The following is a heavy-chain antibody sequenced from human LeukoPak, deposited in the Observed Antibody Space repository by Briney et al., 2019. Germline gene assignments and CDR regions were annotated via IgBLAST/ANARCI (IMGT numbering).Heavy chain of an antibody. D-gene: IGHD6-13*01. Sequence: SETLSLTCTVSGGSISSSSYYWGWIRQPPGKGLEWIGSIYYSGSTYYNPSLKSRVTISVDTSRNQFSLKLSSVTAAGTAVYYCARVAVEQQLVEGWGQGTLVTVSS. CDR3: ARVAVEQQLVEG. V-gene: IGHV4-39*07. J-gene: IGHJ4*02. CDR2: IYYSGST. CDR1: GGSISSSSYY.